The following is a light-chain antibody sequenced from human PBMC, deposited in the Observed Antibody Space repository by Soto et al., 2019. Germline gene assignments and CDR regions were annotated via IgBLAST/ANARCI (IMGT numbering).Light chain of an antibody. V-gene: IGKV3-20*01. Sequence: EIVLTQSPGTLSLSPGERATLSCRASQSVGSLSLAWYQQKPGQAPRLLIFGASNRATGIPDRFSGIGSGTAFTLTISRLEPEDFAVYYCQHFGNSRFTFGPGTKVDIK. CDR1: QSVGSLS. CDR3: QHFGNSRFT. CDR2: GAS. J-gene: IGKJ3*01.